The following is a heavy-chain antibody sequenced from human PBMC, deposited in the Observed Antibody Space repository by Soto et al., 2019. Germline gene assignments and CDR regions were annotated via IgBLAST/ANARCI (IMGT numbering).Heavy chain of an antibody. CDR2: ISYDGSNK. CDR1: GFTFSTYA. D-gene: IGHD5-12*01. V-gene: IGHV3-30-3*01. J-gene: IGHJ4*02. Sequence: GGSLRLSCAASGFTFSTYALHWVRQAPGKGLEWVAVISYDGSNKNYADSVKGRFTISRDNSESTLYLQMNSLRAEDTAIYYCARDSVAYDPYDSFDYWGQGTLVTVSS. CDR3: ARDSVAYDPYDSFDY.